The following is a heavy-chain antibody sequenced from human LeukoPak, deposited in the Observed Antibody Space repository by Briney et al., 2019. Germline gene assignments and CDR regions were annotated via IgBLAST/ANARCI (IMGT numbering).Heavy chain of an antibody. V-gene: IGHV3-30*18. D-gene: IGHD3-10*01. J-gene: IGHJ3*02. CDR1: GFTFSTYG. CDR2: ISYDVSNK. Sequence: GGSLRLACAASGFTFSTYGIHWVRQAPGEGLEWVAVISYDVSNKYYADSVKGRFTISRDNSKNTLYLQMNSLRAGDTAVYYCAKEYLIWFGDFDAFDIWGQGTMVTVSS. CDR3: AKEYLIWFGDFDAFDI.